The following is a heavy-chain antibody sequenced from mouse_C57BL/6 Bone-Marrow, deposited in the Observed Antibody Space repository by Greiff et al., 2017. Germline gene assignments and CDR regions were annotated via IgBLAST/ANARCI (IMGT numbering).Heavy chain of an antibody. V-gene: IGHV1-81*01. CDR3: ASAPYYYGSSFYYAMDY. CDR2: IYPRSGNT. J-gene: IGHJ4*01. D-gene: IGHD1-1*01. Sequence: QVQLKESGAELARPGASVKLSCKASGYTFTSYGISWVKQRTGQGLEWIGEIYPRSGNTYYNEKFKGKATLTADKSSSTAYMELRSLTSEDSAVYFCASAPYYYGSSFYYAMDYWGQGTSVTVSS. CDR1: GYTFTSYG.